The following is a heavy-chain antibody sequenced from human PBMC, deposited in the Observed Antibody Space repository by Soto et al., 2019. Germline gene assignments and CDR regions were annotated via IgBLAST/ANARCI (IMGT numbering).Heavy chain of an antibody. Sequence: EVQLVESGGGLVEPGGSLRLSCAASGFSFNNAWMNWVRQAPGKGLEWVGRIKSKSDGGTTDYVAPVKGRFTISRDDSKNTLYLQMNSLKTEDTAMYYGTTSIKSKVSGWGQGTLVTVSS. CDR1: GFSFNNAW. V-gene: IGHV3-15*07. CDR3: TTSIKSKVSG. J-gene: IGHJ4*02. CDR2: IKSKSDGGTT. D-gene: IGHD6-25*01.